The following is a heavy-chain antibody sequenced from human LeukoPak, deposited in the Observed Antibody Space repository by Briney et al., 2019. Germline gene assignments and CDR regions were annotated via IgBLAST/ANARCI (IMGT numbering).Heavy chain of an antibody. Sequence: GGSLRLSCAASGFTFSTYWMTWVRRAPGKGLEWVSNIKHDGSERYYVDSVKGRFTVSRDNAKNSLYLQMNSLSAEDTAVYYCARDKQHQGAPDYWGQGTLATVSS. CDR3: ARDKQHQGAPDY. J-gene: IGHJ4*02. CDR2: IKHDGSER. CDR1: GFTFSTYW. V-gene: IGHV3-7*01. D-gene: IGHD2-2*01.